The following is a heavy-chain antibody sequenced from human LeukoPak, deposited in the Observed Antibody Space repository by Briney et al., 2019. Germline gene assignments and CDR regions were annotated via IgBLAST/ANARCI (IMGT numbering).Heavy chain of an antibody. V-gene: IGHV3-74*01. CDR2: INSDGSST. CDR1: GFTFSSYW. CDR3: ARDRGYCISTSCYRLFDY. J-gene: IGHJ4*02. D-gene: IGHD2-2*03. Sequence: GGSLRLSCAASGFTFSSYWMHWVRQAPGKGLVWVSRINSDGSSTSYADSVKGRLTISRDNAKNTLYLQMNSLRAEDTAVYYCARDRGYCISTSCYRLFDYWGQGTLVTVSS.